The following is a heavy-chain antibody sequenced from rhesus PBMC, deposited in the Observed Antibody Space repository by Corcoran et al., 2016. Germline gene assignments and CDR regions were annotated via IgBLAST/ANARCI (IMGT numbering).Heavy chain of an antibody. J-gene: IGHJ4*01. Sequence: QVQLQESGPGLVKPSETLSLTCAVSGYSISGYYWSWIRQAPGKGLEWIGYITYSGSTSYNPSLKSRVTISRDTSKNQFSLKLSSVTAADTAVYYCARAGQWVQGFDYWGQGVLVTVSS. V-gene: IGHV4-122*02. D-gene: IGHD5-24*01. CDR1: GYSISGYY. CDR2: ITYSGST. CDR3: ARAGQWVQGFDY.